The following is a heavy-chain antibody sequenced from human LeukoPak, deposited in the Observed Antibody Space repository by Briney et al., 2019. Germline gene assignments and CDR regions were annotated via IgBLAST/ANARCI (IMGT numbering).Heavy chain of an antibody. V-gene: IGHV3-23*01. D-gene: IGHD3-22*01. CDR2: INPTGGNT. CDR1: GFTFSTYA. Sequence: GGSLRLSCAASGFTFSTYAMSWVRQAPGKGLQWVSTINPTGGNTYYANSVKGRFTISRDNAKNTLYLQMNSLRVEDTAVYYCARVPDYFDSSGYWGRGTLVTVSS. J-gene: IGHJ4*02. CDR3: ARVPDYFDSSGY.